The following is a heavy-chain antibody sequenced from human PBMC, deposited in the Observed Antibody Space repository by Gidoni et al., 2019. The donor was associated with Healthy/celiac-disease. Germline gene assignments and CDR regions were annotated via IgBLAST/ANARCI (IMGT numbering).Heavy chain of an antibody. Sequence: QVQLVESGGGLVKPGGSLRLSCTASGFTFSAYYMSWIRQAPGKGLGWVSYISSSSSYTNYADSVKGRFTISRDDAKNSLYLQMNSLRAEDTAVYYCARDSGYSGYDTHYWGQGTLVTVSS. CDR3: ARDSGYSGYDTHY. J-gene: IGHJ4*02. CDR1: GFTFSAYY. V-gene: IGHV3-11*06. CDR2: ISSSSSYT. D-gene: IGHD5-12*01.